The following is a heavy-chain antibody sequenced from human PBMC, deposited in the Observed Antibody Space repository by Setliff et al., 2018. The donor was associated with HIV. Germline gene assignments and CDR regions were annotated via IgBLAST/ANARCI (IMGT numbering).Heavy chain of an antibody. D-gene: IGHD3-10*01. CDR3: ASEGITMVRGAIIRSAFDI. CDR2: ISVYNGNT. J-gene: IGHJ3*02. V-gene: IGHV1-18*01. Sequence: ASVKVSCKASGYTFTTYGISWVRQAPGQGLEWMGWISVYNGNTHYGQKFQGRVIVTAETSTSTAYMELTSLRSDGTAVYYCASEGITMVRGAIIRSAFDIWGQETMVTVSS. CDR1: GYTFTTYG.